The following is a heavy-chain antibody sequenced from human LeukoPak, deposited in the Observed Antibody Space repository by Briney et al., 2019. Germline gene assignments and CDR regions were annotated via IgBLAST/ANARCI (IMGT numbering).Heavy chain of an antibody. V-gene: IGHV4-59*01. J-gene: IGHJ4*02. D-gene: IGHD5-12*01. CDR2: IYYSGST. CDR3: ARVTYSGYVGY. CDR1: GGSISSYY. Sequence: PSETLSLTCTVSGGSISSYYWSWIRQPPGKGLEWIGYIYYSGSTNYNPSLKSRVTISVDTSKNQFSLKLSSVTAADTAVYYCARVTYSGYVGYWGQGTLVTVSS.